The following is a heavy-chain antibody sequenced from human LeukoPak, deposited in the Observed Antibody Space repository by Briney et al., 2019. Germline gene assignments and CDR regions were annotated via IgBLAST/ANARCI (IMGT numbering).Heavy chain of an antibody. CDR2: ISYDGSNK. V-gene: IGHV3-30*18. J-gene: IGHJ4*02. CDR1: GFTFSSYG. D-gene: IGHD1-26*01. CDR3: AKDGGSGSYLESDGFDY. Sequence: PGGSLRLSCAASGFTFSSYGMHWVRQAPGKGLEWVAVISYDGSNKYYADSVKGRFTISRDNSKNTLYLQMNSLRAEDTAVYYRAKDGGSGSYLESDGFDYWGQGTLVTVSS.